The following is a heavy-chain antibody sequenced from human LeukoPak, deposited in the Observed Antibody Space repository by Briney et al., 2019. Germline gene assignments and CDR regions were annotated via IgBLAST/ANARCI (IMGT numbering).Heavy chain of an antibody. CDR3: ARATPGIRYFDWLEAPDY. CDR2: ISAYNGNT. Sequence: ASVKASCKASGYTFTSYGISWVRQAPGQGLEWMGWISAYNGNTNYAQKLQGRVTMTTDTSTSTAYMELRSLRSDDTAVYYCARATPGIRYFDWLEAPDYWGQGTLVTVSS. J-gene: IGHJ4*02. CDR1: GYTFTSYG. V-gene: IGHV1-18*04. D-gene: IGHD3-9*01.